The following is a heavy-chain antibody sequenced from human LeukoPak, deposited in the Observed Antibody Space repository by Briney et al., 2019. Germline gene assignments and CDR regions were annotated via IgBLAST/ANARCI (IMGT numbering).Heavy chain of an antibody. CDR2: ISSSGSTI. J-gene: IGHJ4*02. CDR1: GFTFSSYG. Sequence: GGSLRLSCAASGFTFSSYGMNWVRQAPGKGLEWVSYISSSGSTIYYADSVKGRFTISRDNAKNSLYLQMNSLRAEDTAVYYCARDRGSIVGATSGFDYWGQGTLVTVSS. V-gene: IGHV3-48*04. CDR3: ARDRGSIVGATSGFDY. D-gene: IGHD1-26*01.